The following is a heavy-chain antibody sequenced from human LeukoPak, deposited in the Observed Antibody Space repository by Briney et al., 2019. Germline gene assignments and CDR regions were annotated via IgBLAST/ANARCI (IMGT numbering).Heavy chain of an antibody. Sequence: GGSLRLSCAASGLTFSSYGMHWVRQAPGKGLEGVAFIRYYGSKKYYADSVKGRLTISRDNSKNTLYLQMNSLRAEDTAVYYCAKDIPPYGDYADWFDPWGQGTLVTVSS. CDR3: AKDIPPYGDYADWFDP. J-gene: IGHJ5*02. CDR2: IRYYGSKK. CDR1: GLTFSSYG. V-gene: IGHV3-30*02. D-gene: IGHD4-17*01.